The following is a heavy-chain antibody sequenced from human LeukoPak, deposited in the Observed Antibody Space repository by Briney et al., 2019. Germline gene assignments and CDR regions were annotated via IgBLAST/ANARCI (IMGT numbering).Heavy chain of an antibody. V-gene: IGHV3-30-3*01. D-gene: IGHD3-3*01. CDR3: AREGGYYNEEWGYFDY. CDR1: GFTFSSYA. Sequence: GGSLRLSCAASGFTFSSYAMHWVRQAPGKGLEWVAVISYDGSNKYYADSVKGRFTISRDNSKNTPYLQMNSLRAEDTAVYYCAREGGYYNEEWGYFDYWGQGTLVTVSS. J-gene: IGHJ4*02. CDR2: ISYDGSNK.